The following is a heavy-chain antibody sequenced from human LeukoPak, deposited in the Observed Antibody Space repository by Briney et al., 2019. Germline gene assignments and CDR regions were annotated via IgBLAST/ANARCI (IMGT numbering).Heavy chain of an antibody. CDR2: ISSSGSA. Sequence: PSETLSLTCTVSGGSITSSNYYWGWIRQPPGKGLEWIGSISSSGSAFYNSPLKSRVTIFRDTSKNQFSLKVNSVTAADTAVYYCARASLGAFDIWGQGTKVTVS. CDR1: GGSITSSNYY. V-gene: IGHV4-39*01. J-gene: IGHJ3*02. CDR3: ARASLGAFDI. D-gene: IGHD3-16*01.